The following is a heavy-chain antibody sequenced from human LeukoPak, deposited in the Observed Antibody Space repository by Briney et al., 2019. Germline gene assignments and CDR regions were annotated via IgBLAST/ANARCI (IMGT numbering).Heavy chain of an antibody. J-gene: IGHJ5*02. Sequence: GESLKISCKGSGYSFTSYWIGWVRQMPGKGLEWMVIIYPGDSDTRYSPSFQGQVTISADKSISTAYLQWSSLKASDTAMYYCERRLELELEGLFDPWGQGTLVTVSS. CDR2: IYPGDSDT. V-gene: IGHV5-51*01. D-gene: IGHD1-7*01. CDR1: GYSFTSYW. CDR3: ERRLELELEGLFDP.